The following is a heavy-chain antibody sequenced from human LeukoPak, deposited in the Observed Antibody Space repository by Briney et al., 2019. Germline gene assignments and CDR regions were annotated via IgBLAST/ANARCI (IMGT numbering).Heavy chain of an antibody. CDR3: ARMSRWSASSGYYDDGDY. V-gene: IGHV1-2*02. J-gene: IGHJ4*02. D-gene: IGHD3-22*01. Sequence: ASVKVSCKASGYTFTSYDINWVRQATGQGLEWMGWINPNSGGTNYAQKFQGRVTMTRDTSISTAYMELSRLRSDDTAVYYCARMSRWSASSGYYDDGDYWGQGTLVTVSS. CDR1: GYTFTSYD. CDR2: INPNSGGT.